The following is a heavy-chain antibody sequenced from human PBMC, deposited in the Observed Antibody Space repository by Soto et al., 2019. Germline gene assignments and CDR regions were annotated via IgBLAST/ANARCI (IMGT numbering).Heavy chain of an antibody. D-gene: IGHD2-15*01. CDR3: ARDRPYCSGGSCYSFAFDI. CDR1: GFTFSSYW. J-gene: IGHJ3*02. V-gene: IGHV3-7*01. CDR2: IKQDRSEK. Sequence: SVRLSCAASGFTFSSYWMSWVRQAPGKGLEWVANIKQDRSEKYYVDSVKGRFTISRDNAKNSLYLQMNSLRAEDTAVYYCARDRPYCSGGSCYSFAFDIWGQGTMVTVSS.